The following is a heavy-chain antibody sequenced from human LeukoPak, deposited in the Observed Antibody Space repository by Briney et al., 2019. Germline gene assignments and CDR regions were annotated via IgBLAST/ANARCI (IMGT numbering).Heavy chain of an antibody. CDR2: IYYSGST. Sequence: SETLSLTCTVSGGSISSSSYYWGWIRQPPGKGLEWIGSIYYSGSTYYNPSLKSRVTISVDTSKNQFSLKLSSVTAADTAVYYCARGHYYGSGSYSYWGQGTLVTVSS. D-gene: IGHD3-10*01. V-gene: IGHV4-39*07. CDR1: GGSISSSSYY. CDR3: ARGHYYGSGSYSY. J-gene: IGHJ4*02.